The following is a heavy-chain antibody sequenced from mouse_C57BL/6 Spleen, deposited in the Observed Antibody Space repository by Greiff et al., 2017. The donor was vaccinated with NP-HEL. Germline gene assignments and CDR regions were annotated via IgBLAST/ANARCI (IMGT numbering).Heavy chain of an antibody. CDR2: IRNKANGYTT. J-gene: IGHJ4*01. Sequence: EVQLQESGGGLVQPGGSLSLSCAASGFTFTDYYMSWVRQPPGKALEWLGFIRNKANGYTTEYSASVKGRFTISRDNSQSILYLQMNALRAEDSATYYCARSSYYDLYAMDYWGQGTSVTVSS. CDR1: GFTFTDYY. V-gene: IGHV7-3*01. CDR3: ARSSYYDLYAMDY. D-gene: IGHD2-10*01.